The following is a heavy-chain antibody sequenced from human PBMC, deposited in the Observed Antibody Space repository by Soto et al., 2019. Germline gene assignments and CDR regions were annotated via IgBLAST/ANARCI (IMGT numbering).Heavy chain of an antibody. CDR1: GYTLTELS. CDR2: FDPEDGET. J-gene: IGHJ2*01. Sequence: ASVKVSCKVSGYTLTELSMHWVRQAPGKGLEWMGGFDPEDGETIYAQKFQGRVTMTEETSTDTAYMELSSLRSEDTAVYYCATAHWGTKLESTYWYFDLWGRGTLVTVSS. V-gene: IGHV1-24*01. D-gene: IGHD1-1*01. CDR3: ATAHWGTKLESTYWYFDL.